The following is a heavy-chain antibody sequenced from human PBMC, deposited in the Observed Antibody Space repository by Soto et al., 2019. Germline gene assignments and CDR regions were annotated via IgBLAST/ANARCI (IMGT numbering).Heavy chain of an antibody. D-gene: IGHD3-10*01. V-gene: IGHV2-26*01. CDR2: IFSNDEK. CDR1: GFSLSNARMG. J-gene: IGHJ3*02. Sequence: QVTLKESGPVLVKPTETLTLTCTVSGFSLSNARMGVSWIRQPPGKALEWLAHIFSNDEKSYSTSLKSRLTISKDTSKSQVVLTMTNMDLVDTATYYCARSHYGSGTDDAFDIWGQGTMVTVSS. CDR3: ARSHYGSGTDDAFDI.